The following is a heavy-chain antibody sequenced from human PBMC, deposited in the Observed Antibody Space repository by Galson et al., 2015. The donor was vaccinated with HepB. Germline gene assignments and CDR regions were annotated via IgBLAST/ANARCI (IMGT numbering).Heavy chain of an antibody. J-gene: IGHJ4*02. CDR3: ARGGRYPDY. D-gene: IGHD1-26*01. Sequence: SLRLSCAASGFMFSGYWMSWVRQAPGKGLEWVANINQDGSEKNYVDSVKGRVTISRDNAKNTMYLQMNSLRVEDAAVYYCARGGRYPDYWGQGTLVTVSS. CDR1: GFMFSGYW. CDR2: INQDGSEK. V-gene: IGHV3-7*03.